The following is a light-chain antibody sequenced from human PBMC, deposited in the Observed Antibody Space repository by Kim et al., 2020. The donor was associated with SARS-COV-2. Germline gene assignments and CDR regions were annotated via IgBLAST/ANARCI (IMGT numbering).Light chain of an antibody. J-gene: IGKJ4*01. CDR1: QSVSSSY. V-gene: IGKV3-20*01. Sequence: EIVLTQSPGTLSLSPGERATLSCRASQSVSSSYLAWYQQQPGQAPRLLIYGASSRATGIPDRFSGSGSGTDFTLTISRLGPEDFAVYYCQQYGRSPLTFGGGTKVDIK. CDR2: GAS. CDR3: QQYGRSPLT.